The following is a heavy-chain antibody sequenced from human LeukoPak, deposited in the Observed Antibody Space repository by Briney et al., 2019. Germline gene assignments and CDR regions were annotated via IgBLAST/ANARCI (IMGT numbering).Heavy chain of an antibody. CDR2: ISPRGDIT. D-gene: IGHD3-16*01. CDR1: GFTFSISA. V-gene: IGHV3-23*01. Sequence: GGSLRLSCAASGFTFSISAMSWVRQAPGKGLEWVSGISPRGDITYYKDSVRGRFTISRDNFKNTVSLQLNSLRAEDTAMYYCAKDDDWGRFNHWGQGTLVTVSS. CDR3: AKDDDWGRFNH. J-gene: IGHJ1*01.